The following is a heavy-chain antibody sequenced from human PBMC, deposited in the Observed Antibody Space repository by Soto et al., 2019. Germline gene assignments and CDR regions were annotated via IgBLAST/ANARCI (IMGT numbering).Heavy chain of an antibody. CDR1: GFTFSSSA. D-gene: IGHD2-2*01. CDR2: ITGGGGAT. J-gene: IGHJ4*02. CDR3: VKVSSSARPYYLDF. Sequence: EVQLLESGGGLVQPGGSLRLSCAASGFTFSSSAMSWVRRAPGEGLEWVSAITGGGGATYYADSVKGRFTVSRDNSKNTLYLQMNSLRAGDTAVYSCVKVSSSARPYYLDFWGWGSLVTASS. V-gene: IGHV3-23*01.